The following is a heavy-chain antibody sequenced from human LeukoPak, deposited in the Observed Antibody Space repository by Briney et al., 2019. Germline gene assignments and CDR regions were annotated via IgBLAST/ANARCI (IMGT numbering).Heavy chain of an antibody. J-gene: IGHJ1*01. CDR2: IYYDGGSG. CDR1: GFTLSSYE. Sequence: GGSLRLSCTVSGFTLSSYEMSWLRQAPGKGLEWVSRIYYDGGSGHYADSVKGRSTISRDNSNKKLSVHSNRQPDRDTHGYYFPRISGWYGLSWGQGTLVTVSS. D-gene: IGHD6-19*01. CDR3: PRISGWYGLS. V-gene: IGHV3-23*03.